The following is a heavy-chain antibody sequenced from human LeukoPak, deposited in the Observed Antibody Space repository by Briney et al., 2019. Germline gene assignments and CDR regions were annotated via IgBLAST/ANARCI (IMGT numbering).Heavy chain of an antibody. D-gene: IGHD2-21*02. Sequence: SETLSLTCTVSGGSISSSSYYWGWIRQPPGKGLEWIGSIYYSGSTYYNPSLKSRVTISVDTSKNQFSLKLSSVTAADTAVYYCARVSCGGDCYSFFYYYYMDVWGKGTTVTVSS. CDR3: ARVSCGGDCYSFFYYYYMDV. V-gene: IGHV4-39*07. J-gene: IGHJ6*03. CDR1: GGSISSSSYY. CDR2: IYYSGST.